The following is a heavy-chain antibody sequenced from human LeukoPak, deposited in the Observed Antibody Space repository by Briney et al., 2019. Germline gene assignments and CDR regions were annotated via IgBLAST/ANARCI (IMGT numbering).Heavy chain of an antibody. CDR3: ARDLLGRGSSSWYQGY. Sequence: GGSLRLSCAASGFTFSSSAMSWVRQAPGKGLEWVSGISGSGGTTHYADSVKGRFTISRDNSKNTLYLQVNSLRAEDTAVYYCARDLLGRGSSSWYQGYWGQGTLVTVSS. CDR1: GFTFSSSA. J-gene: IGHJ4*02. CDR2: ISGSGGTT. V-gene: IGHV3-23*01. D-gene: IGHD6-13*01.